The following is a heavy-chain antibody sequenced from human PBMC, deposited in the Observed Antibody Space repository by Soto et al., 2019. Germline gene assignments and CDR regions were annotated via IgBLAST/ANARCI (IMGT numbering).Heavy chain of an antibody. CDR3: ARPFYRGYCTDGVCYSYDY. Sequence: PGESLKISCQISGYTFTDYWIAWVRQMPGKGLEWMGIIFPADSEIRYSPSFRGHVTISADTSISTAYLQWSSLEASDTAIYYCARPFYRGYCTDGVCYSYDYWGQGTLVTVSS. J-gene: IGHJ4*02. CDR1: GYTFTDYW. CDR2: IFPADSEI. D-gene: IGHD2-8*01. V-gene: IGHV5-51*01.